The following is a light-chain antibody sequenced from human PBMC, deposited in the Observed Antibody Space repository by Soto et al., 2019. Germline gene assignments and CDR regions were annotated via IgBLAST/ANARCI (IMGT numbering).Light chain of an antibody. CDR3: QQHDSYPCT. V-gene: IGKV1-9*01. Sequence: DIQLTQSPSFLSASVGDRVTITCRASQGFSNSLAWYQQKPGKAPKLLIYAASTLQSGVPSRFSGSGSGTEFTLTISSLQPEDFATYYCQQHDSYPCTFGQGTKLEIK. CDR1: QGFSNS. CDR2: AAS. J-gene: IGKJ2*02.